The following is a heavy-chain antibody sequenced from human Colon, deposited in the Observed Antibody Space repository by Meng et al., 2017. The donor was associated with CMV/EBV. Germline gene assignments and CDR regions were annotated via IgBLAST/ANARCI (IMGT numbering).Heavy chain of an antibody. D-gene: IGHD3-16*01. CDR2: ISSSGSTI. Sequence: GGSLRLSCTASGFTFSDYYMSWIRQAPGKGLEWISYISSSGSTIYYADSVKGRFTMSRDNAKNSLSLQMNSLRAEDTAMYYCASEWGTSGYWGQGTLVTVSS. V-gene: IGHV3-11*04. CDR1: GFTFSDYY. CDR3: ASEWGTSGY. J-gene: IGHJ4*02.